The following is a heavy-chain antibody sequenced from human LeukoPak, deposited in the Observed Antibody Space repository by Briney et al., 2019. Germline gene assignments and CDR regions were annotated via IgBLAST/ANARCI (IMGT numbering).Heavy chain of an antibody. D-gene: IGHD3-22*01. CDR3: ARYHERYYYDSSGYSSNFDY. J-gene: IGHJ4*02. CDR1: GGSFSGYY. Sequence: PSETLSLTCAVYGGSFSGYYWSWIRQPPGKGLEWIGEINHSGSTNYNPSLKSRVTISVDTSKNQFSLKLSSVTAADTAVYYCARYHERYYYDSSGYSSNFDYWGQGTLVTVSS. CDR2: INHSGST. V-gene: IGHV4-34*01.